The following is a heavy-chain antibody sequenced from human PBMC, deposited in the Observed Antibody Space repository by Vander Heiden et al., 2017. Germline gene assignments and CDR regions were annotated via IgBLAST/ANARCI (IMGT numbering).Heavy chain of an antibody. Sequence: QVQLVESGGGGVQPGRSLRLSCAASGFTFSSYGMHWVRQAPGKGLEWVAVISYDGSNKYYADSVKGRFTISRDNSKNTLYLQMNSLRAEDTAVYYCARLPSYDSRNYWGQGTLVTVSS. CDR1: GFTFSSYG. J-gene: IGHJ4*02. CDR3: ARLPSYDSRNY. D-gene: IGHD3-22*01. CDR2: ISYDGSNK. V-gene: IGHV3-30*03.